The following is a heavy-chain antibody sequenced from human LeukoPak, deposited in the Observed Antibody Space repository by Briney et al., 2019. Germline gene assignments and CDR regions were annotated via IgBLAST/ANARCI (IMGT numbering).Heavy chain of an antibody. Sequence: PSETLSLTCAVYGGSFSGYYWSWLRQPPGKGLEWIGEINHSGSTNYNSSLKSRVTISVDTSKNQFSLKLSSVTAADTAGYYCARAGGWYRYRGRFDYGGQRPLVTVSS. CDR1: GGSFSGYY. CDR2: INHSGST. D-gene: IGHD6-19*01. CDR3: ARAGGWYRYRGRFDY. V-gene: IGHV4-34*01. J-gene: IGHJ4*02.